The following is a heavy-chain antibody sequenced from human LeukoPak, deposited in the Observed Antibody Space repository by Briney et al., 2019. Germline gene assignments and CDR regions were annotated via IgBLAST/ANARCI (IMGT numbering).Heavy chain of an antibody. CDR2: IYYSGST. J-gene: IGHJ4*02. Sequence: KPSETLSLTCTVSGGSISSGGYYWSWIRQHPGKGLEWIGYIYYSGSTYYNPSLKSRVTISVDTSKNQFSLRLSSVTAADTAVYFCAGDYGDYYFDYWGQGTLVTVSS. CDR3: AGDYGDYYFDY. D-gene: IGHD4-17*01. V-gene: IGHV4-31*03. CDR1: GGSISSGGYY.